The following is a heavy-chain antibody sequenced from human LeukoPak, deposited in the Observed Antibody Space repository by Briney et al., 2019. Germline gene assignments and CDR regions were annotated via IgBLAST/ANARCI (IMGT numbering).Heavy chain of an antibody. V-gene: IGHV3-23*01. J-gene: IGHJ4*03. Sequence: GGSLSLSCAASGFNFNNLAMSWLRQAPGKGPEWLSAMTGPADTTYYAESVKGRFTISRDYSKSMVYLQMTSLRVEDTAIYYCAKATEIDHSGHGTLLTVSS. CDR2: MTGPADTT. CDR3: AKATEIDH. CDR1: GFNFNNLA.